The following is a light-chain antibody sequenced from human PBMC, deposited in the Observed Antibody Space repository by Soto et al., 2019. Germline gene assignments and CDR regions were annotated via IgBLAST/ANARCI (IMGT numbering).Light chain of an antibody. V-gene: IGKV1-33*01. CDR1: RDISVY. Sequence: DLQMTQSPSSLSASVGDRVTITCQASRDISVYLNWYQQKPGKPPKLLVFDASNLQTGVPSRFSGSGSVTHFTFTFSSLQPEDIATYYCQQYDNFPPYTFGQGTRLEIK. CDR3: QQYDNFPPYT. CDR2: DAS. J-gene: IGKJ2*01.